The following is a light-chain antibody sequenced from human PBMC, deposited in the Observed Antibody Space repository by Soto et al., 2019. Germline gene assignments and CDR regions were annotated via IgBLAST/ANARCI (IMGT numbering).Light chain of an antibody. Sequence: DIPMTQSPSTLSASVGDRVTITCRASQTISSWLAWYQQKPGKAPKLLIYAASRLESGVPSRFSGSGSGTEFTLTISSLQPDDFATYYCQQYDSYRTFGQGTKVEIK. CDR2: AAS. V-gene: IGKV1-5*03. CDR1: QTISSW. J-gene: IGKJ1*01. CDR3: QQYDSYRT.